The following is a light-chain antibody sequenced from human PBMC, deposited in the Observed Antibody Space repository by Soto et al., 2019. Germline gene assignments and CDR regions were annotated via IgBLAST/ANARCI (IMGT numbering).Light chain of an antibody. Sequence: DIQMTHSPSSLSASVVDRVSMACRASQSISYFLNWYQHKPGKAPTLLIFTSSSLQSGVPSRFSGSGSGTDFILTISSLQPEDFATYYCQQSYSTPPTFGQGTKVDIK. CDR3: QQSYSTPPT. J-gene: IGKJ1*01. V-gene: IGKV1-39*01. CDR2: TSS. CDR1: QSISYF.